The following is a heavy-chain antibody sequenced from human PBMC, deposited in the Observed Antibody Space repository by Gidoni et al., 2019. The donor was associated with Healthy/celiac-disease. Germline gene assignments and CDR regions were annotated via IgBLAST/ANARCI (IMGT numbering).Heavy chain of an antibody. Sequence: QVQLVESVGGLVKPGGSLRLSCAASGFTFSAYYMSWIRQAPGKGLEWVSYISSSGSTIYYADSVKGRFTISRDNAKNSLYLQMNSLRAEDTAVYYCARDHSWYYYDSSGYPVDYWGQGTLVTVSS. CDR1: GFTFSAYY. V-gene: IGHV3-11*01. CDR2: ISSSGSTI. D-gene: IGHD3-22*01. CDR3: ARDHSWYYYDSSGYPVDY. J-gene: IGHJ4*02.